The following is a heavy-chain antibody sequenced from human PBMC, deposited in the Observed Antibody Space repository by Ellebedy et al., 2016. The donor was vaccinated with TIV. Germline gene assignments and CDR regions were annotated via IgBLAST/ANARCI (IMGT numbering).Heavy chain of an antibody. J-gene: IGHJ4*02. D-gene: IGHD3-10*01. CDR1: GFSLSTSGMC. CDR3: ARVSSGRPYYFDY. Sequence: SGPTLVXPTQTLTLTCTFSGFSLSTSGMCVSWIRQPPGKALECLALLDCDDDKFYSTSLGTRLTISKDTSKNQVVLKMTSMDPADTATYFCARVSSGRPYYFDYWGPGTLVTVSS. V-gene: IGHV2-70*01. CDR2: LDCDDDK.